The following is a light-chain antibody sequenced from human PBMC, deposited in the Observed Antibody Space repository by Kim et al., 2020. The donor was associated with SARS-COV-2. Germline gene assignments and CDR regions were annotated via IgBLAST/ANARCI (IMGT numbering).Light chain of an antibody. CDR1: QDISSY. V-gene: IGKV1-33*01. Sequence: SASVGDRVTITCQASQDISSYLNWYQQKPRKAPKRLIYDASKLETGVPSRFSGSGSGTDFTFTISSLQPEDIATYYCQQYDNLPYTFGQGTKLEI. CDR2: DAS. J-gene: IGKJ2*01. CDR3: QQYDNLPYT.